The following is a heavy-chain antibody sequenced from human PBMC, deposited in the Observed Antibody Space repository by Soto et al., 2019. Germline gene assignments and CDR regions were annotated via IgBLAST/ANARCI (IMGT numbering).Heavy chain of an antibody. CDR1: GYTFTSYA. J-gene: IGHJ4*02. Sequence: AASVKVSCKASGYTFTSYAMHWVRQSPGQRLEWMGWINAGNGNTKYSQKFQGRVTITRDTSASTAYMELSSLRSEDTAVYYCARAHSRGWYQSFDYWGQGTLVTVSS. CDR3: ARAHSRGWYQSFDY. CDR2: INAGNGNT. D-gene: IGHD6-19*01. V-gene: IGHV1-3*01.